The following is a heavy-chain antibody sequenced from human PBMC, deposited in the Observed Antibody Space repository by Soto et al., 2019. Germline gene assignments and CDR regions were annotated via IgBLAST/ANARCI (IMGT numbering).Heavy chain of an antibody. CDR2: ISSSGDTT. V-gene: IGHV3-23*01. J-gene: IGHJ6*02. CDR3: ASEYGSGSYGYYYGMAV. CDR1: GFTFNNYG. D-gene: IGHD3-10*01. Sequence: GSLRLSCAASGFTFNNYGMTWVRQAPGKGLEWVSGISSSGDTTYYADYVKGRLTISRDNSKNTLYLQMTSLRAEDTAVYYCASEYGSGSYGYYYGMAVWGQGTTVTVSS.